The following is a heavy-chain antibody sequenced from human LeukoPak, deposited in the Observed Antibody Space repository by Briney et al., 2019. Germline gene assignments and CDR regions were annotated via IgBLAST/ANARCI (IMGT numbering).Heavy chain of an antibody. CDR1: GFTFTSYA. V-gene: IGHV3-23*01. J-gene: IGHJ5*02. CDR3: AKDPEQYWFDP. Sequence: GGSLRLSCAASGFTFTSYAMSWVRQAPGKGLEWVSAITGSGDTTYYAASVKGRFTISRDNSKNTLYLQMNSLRAEDAAVYYCAKDPEQYWFDPWGQGTLVTVSS. D-gene: IGHD6-19*01. CDR2: ITGSGDTT.